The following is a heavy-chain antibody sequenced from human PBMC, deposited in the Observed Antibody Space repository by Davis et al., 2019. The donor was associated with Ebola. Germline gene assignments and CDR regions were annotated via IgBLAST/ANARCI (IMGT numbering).Heavy chain of an antibody. CDR1: GDSVSSNSAA. D-gene: IGHD4-17*01. Sequence: LRLSCALSGDSVSSNSAAWNWIRQSPSRGLEWLGRTYYRSKWYNDYAVSVKSRITINPDTSKNQFSLQLNSVTPEDAAVYYCARVFSDHGDYYYYDGMDVWGQGTTVTVSS. J-gene: IGHJ6*02. V-gene: IGHV6-1*01. CDR2: TYYRSKWYN. CDR3: ARVFSDHGDYYYYDGMDV.